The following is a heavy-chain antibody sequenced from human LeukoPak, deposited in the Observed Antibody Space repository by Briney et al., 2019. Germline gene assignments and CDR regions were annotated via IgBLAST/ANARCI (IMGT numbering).Heavy chain of an antibody. CDR1: GDSISSGGYS. J-gene: IGHJ3*02. CDR2: IHDSGST. Sequence: SETLSLTCAVSGDSISSGGYSWSRIRQPPGKGLEWIGYIHDSGSTYYNLSLKSRVTISVDRSKNHFSLKLSSVTAADTAVYYCARDIAVAVAFDIWGQGTMVTVSS. V-gene: IGHV4-30-2*01. D-gene: IGHD6-19*01. CDR3: ARDIAVAVAFDI.